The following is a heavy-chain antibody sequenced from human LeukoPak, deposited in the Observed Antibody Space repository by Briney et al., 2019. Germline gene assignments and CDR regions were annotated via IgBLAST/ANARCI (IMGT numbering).Heavy chain of an antibody. V-gene: IGHV3-9*01. CDR1: GFTFDDYA. CDR3: AKGGSYSSSWYFDY. J-gene: IGHJ4*02. CDR2: ISWNSGSI. D-gene: IGHD6-13*01. Sequence: PGGSLRLSCAASGFTFDDYAMHWVRQAPGKGLEWVSGISWNSGSIGYADSVKGRFTISRDNAKNSLYLQMNSLRAEDTALYYCAKGGSYSSSWYFDYWGQGTLVTVSS.